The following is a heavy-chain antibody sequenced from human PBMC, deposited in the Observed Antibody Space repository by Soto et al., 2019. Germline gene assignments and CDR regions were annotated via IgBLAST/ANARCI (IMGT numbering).Heavy chain of an antibody. CDR1: GGTFSSYA. CDR3: AVWGIAARLVAFDI. CDR2: IIPIFGTA. V-gene: IGHV1-69*13. D-gene: IGHD6-6*01. J-gene: IGHJ3*02. Sequence: ASVKVSCKASGGTFSSYAISWVRQAPGQGLEWMGGIIPIFGTANYAQKFQGRVTITADESTSTAYMELSSLRSEDTAVYYCAVWGIAARLVAFDIWGQGTMVTVS.